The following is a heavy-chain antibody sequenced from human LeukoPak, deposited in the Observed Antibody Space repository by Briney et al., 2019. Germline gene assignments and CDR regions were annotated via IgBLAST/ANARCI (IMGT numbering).Heavy chain of an antibody. V-gene: IGHV3-21*01. CDR1: GFTFSSYS. Sequence: GGSLRLSCVASGFTFSSYSMIWVRQAPGEGLEWVSSISSGSTYIYYADSVKGRFTISRDNAKNSLYLQMNSLRAEDTAVYYCVRDGQSTSYDYWGQGTLVTVSS. CDR2: ISSGSTYI. D-gene: IGHD6-6*01. J-gene: IGHJ4*02. CDR3: VRDGQSTSYDY.